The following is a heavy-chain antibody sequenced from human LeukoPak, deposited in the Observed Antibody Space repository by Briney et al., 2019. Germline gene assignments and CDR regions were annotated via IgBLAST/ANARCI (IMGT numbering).Heavy chain of an antibody. CDR3: AKDRDIILTGHGMDV. CDR2: IRYDGSNK. D-gene: IGHD3-9*01. J-gene: IGHJ6*02. Sequence: GGSLRLSCAASGFTFSSYGMHWVRQAPGKGLEWVAFIRYDGSNKYYADSVKGRFTISRDNSKKTLHLQMNNLRAEDTAVYYCAKDRDIILTGHGMDVWGQGTTVTVSS. V-gene: IGHV3-30*02. CDR1: GFTFSSYG.